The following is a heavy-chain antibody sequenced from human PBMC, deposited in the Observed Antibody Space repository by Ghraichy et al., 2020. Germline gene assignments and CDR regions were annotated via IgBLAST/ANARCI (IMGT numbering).Heavy chain of an antibody. CDR1: GFNFRKSA. D-gene: IGHD3-10*01. V-gene: IGHV3-23*01. CDR3: AKEGGRLGEGAFDV. J-gene: IGHJ3*01. CDR2: LGADGRST. Sequence: GGSLRLSCAASGFNFRKSAMSWVRQAPGKGLEWVSTLGADGRSTFYADSVKGRFTISRDKSKRTMYLQMNSLRADDTAVYYCAKEGGRLGEGAFDVWGQGTKVTVSS.